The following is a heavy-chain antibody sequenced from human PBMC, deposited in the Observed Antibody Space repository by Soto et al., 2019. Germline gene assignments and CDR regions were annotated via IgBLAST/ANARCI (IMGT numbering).Heavy chain of an antibody. J-gene: IGHJ6*02. CDR2: TYYRSKWYN. Sequence: SQTLSLTCAISGDSVSSNSAAWNWIRQSPSRGLEWLGRTYYRSKWYNDYAVSVKSRITINPDTSKNQSSLQLNSVTPEDTAVYYCARGYYGSGSYYPYYGMDVSSQGTTVTVSS. CDR3: ARGYYGSGSYYPYYGMDV. D-gene: IGHD3-10*01. CDR1: GDSVSSNSAA. V-gene: IGHV6-1*01.